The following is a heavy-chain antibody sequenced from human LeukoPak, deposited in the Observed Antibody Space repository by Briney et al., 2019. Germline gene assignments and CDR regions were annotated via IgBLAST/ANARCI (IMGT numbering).Heavy chain of an antibody. CDR3: ARSVPAATAPLDY. J-gene: IGHJ4*02. CDR2: IYYSGST. Sequence: SETLSLTCTVSGGSISSSSYYWGWIRQPPGKGLEWIGSIYYSGSTYYNPSLKSRVTISVDTSKNQFSLKLSSVTAADTAVYCCARSVPAATAPLDYWGQGTLVTVSS. D-gene: IGHD2-2*01. CDR1: GGSISSSSYY. V-gene: IGHV4-39*01.